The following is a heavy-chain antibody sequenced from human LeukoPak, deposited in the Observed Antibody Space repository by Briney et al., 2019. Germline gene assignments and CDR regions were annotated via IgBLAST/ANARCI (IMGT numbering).Heavy chain of an antibody. V-gene: IGHV4-4*02. Sequence: PSGTLSLTCAVSGGSISSSNWWSWVRQPPGKGLEWIGSIYYSGSTYYNPSLKSRVTISVDTSKNQFSLKLSSVTAADTAVYYCARSINGGIAARPGVFDYWGQGTLVTVSS. CDR3: ARSINGGIAARPGVFDY. D-gene: IGHD6-6*01. CDR2: IYYSGST. CDR1: GGSISSSNW. J-gene: IGHJ4*02.